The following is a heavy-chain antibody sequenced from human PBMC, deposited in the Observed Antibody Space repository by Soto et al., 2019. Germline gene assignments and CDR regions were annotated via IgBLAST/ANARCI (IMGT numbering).Heavy chain of an antibody. D-gene: IGHD1-1*01. J-gene: IGHJ6*02. Sequence: SETLSLTCAVYGGSFSGYYWSWIRQPPGKGLERIGEINHSGSTNYNPSLKSRVTISVDTSKNQFSLKLSSVTAADTAVYYCARGQLERLYYYGMDVWGQGTTVTVSS. V-gene: IGHV4-34*01. CDR3: ARGQLERLYYYGMDV. CDR1: GGSFSGYY. CDR2: INHSGST.